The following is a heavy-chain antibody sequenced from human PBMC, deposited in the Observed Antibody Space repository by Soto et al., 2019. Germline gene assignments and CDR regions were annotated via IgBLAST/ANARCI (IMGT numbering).Heavy chain of an antibody. CDR3: ARGPFDIVATIELEY. CDR2: INSDGSST. J-gene: IGHJ4*02. Sequence: PGGSLRLSCAASGFTFSSYWMHWVRQAPGKGLVWVSRINSDGSSTSYADSVKGRFTISRDNAKNTLYLQMNSLRAEDTAVYYCARGPFDIVATIELEYWGQGTLVTVSS. D-gene: IGHD5-12*01. V-gene: IGHV3-74*01. CDR1: GFTFSSYW.